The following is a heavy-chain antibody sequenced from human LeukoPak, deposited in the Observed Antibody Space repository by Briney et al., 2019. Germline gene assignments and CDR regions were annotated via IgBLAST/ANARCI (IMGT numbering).Heavy chain of an antibody. V-gene: IGHV1-2*02. D-gene: IGHD3-3*02. Sequence: GASVKVSCKASGYTFTSYGISWVRQAPGQGLEWMGWINPHSGDTNYAQKFQGRVTVTRDTSITTAYMELSGLTSDDTAVYYCARTAFQFGDYFYYMDVWGKGTTVTVSS. CDR3: ARTAFQFGDYFYYMDV. J-gene: IGHJ6*03. CDR1: GYTFTSYG. CDR2: INPHSGDT.